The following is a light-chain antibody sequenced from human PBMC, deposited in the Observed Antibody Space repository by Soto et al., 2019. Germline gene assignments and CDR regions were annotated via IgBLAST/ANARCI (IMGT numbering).Light chain of an antibody. Sequence: DSMLTQSKGTLAFAPGEGATLSCRASQSLSGRYLAWYQQKPGQAPRLLIYGASTRATGIPDRFSGSGSGTDFTLAISRLEPEDFAVYYCQQYRSLPPITFGQGTRLEIK. CDR2: GAS. V-gene: IGKV3-20*01. CDR3: QQYRSLPPIT. J-gene: IGKJ5*01. CDR1: QSLSGRY.